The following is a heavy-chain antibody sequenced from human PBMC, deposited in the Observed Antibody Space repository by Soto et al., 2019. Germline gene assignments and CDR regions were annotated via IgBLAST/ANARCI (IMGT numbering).Heavy chain of an antibody. J-gene: IGHJ4*02. CDR2: XSAYNXNT. CDR3: ARDIYSNYIDY. V-gene: IGHV1-18*01. CDR1: GCTFTSYG. Sequence: XSVKVSCKASGCTFTSYGISWVRQAPGQGLEWMGWXSAYNXNTNYEKKLQXXVTMTKDXXTSKDYMEMRSLRSDDTAVYYCARDIYSNYIDYWGQGTLVTVSS. D-gene: IGHD4-4*01.